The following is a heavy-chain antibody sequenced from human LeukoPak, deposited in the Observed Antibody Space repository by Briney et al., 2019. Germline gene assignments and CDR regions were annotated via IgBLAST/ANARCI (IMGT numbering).Heavy chain of an antibody. V-gene: IGHV3-23*01. CDR3: GTHACGGDCNWFDP. J-gene: IGHJ5*02. D-gene: IGHD2-21*02. CDR1: GFTFSSYA. CDR2: ISGSGGST. Sequence: GGSLRLSCAASGFTFSSYAMSWVRQAPGKGLEWVSAISGSGGSTYYADSVKGRFTISRDNSKNTLYLQMNSLRAEDTAVYYCGTHACGGDCNWFDPWGQGTLVTVSS.